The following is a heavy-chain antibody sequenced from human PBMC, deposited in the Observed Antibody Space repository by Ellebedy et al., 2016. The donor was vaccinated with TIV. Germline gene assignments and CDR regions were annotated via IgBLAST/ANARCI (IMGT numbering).Heavy chain of an antibody. CDR3: ARDQWLGRAYYFDS. V-gene: IGHV3-7*01. D-gene: IGHD6-19*01. Sequence: GKSLKISCAASGFTFSNYWMSWVRQAPGTGLEWVANIKQDGSEKYYVDSVKGRFSISRDNAKNSLYVQMNSLRDEDTAVYYCARDQWLGRAYYFDSWGQGTLVTVSS. CDR1: GFTFSNYW. CDR2: IKQDGSEK. J-gene: IGHJ4*02.